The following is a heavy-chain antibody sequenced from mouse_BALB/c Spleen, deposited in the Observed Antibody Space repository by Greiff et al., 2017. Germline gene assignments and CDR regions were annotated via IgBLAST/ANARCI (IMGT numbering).Heavy chain of an antibody. V-gene: IGHV1-20*02. CDR2: INPYNGDT. CDR1: GYSFTGYF. J-gene: IGHJ2*01. Sequence: EVQLQESGPELVKPGASVKISCKASGYSFTGYFMNWVMQSHGKSLEWIGRINPYNGDTFYNQKFKGKATLTVDKSSSTAHMELRSLASEDSAVYYCARGGNYFDYWGQGTTLTVSS. CDR3: ARGGNYFDY.